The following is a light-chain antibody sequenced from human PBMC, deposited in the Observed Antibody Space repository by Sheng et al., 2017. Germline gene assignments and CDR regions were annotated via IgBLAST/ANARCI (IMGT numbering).Light chain of an antibody. CDR1: QSVVNNY. CDR2: DAS. Sequence: EIVLTQSPGTLSLSPGERATLSCRASQSVVNNYLAWYQQKPGQAPRLLIYDASNRATGIPARFSGSGSGTDFTLTISSLEPEDFAVYYCQHRGDWPRFTFGPGTKVDFK. J-gene: IGKJ3*01. V-gene: IGKV3-11*01. CDR3: QHRGDWPRFT.